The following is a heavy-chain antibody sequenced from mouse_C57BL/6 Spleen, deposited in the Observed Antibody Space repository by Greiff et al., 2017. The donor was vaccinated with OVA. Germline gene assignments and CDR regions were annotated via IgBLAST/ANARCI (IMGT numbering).Heavy chain of an antibody. V-gene: IGHV1-53*01. Sequence: QVQLQQPGTELVKPGASVKLSCKASGYTFTSYWMHWVKQRPGQGLEWIGNINPSNGGTNYNEKFKSKATLTVDKSSSTAYMQLSSLTAEDAAVYCCASALYGNRWFAYWGQGTLVTVSA. CDR3: ASALYGNRWFAY. CDR1: GYTFTSYW. CDR2: INPSNGGT. J-gene: IGHJ3*01. D-gene: IGHD2-1*01.